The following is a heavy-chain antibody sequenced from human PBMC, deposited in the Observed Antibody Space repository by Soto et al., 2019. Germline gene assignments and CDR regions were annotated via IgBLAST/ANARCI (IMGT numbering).Heavy chain of an antibody. V-gene: IGHV1-69*13. J-gene: IGHJ4*02. CDR3: ASTYEYYYDSSGYDFDY. CDR2: IIPIFGTA. Sequence: RASVKVSCKASGGTFSSYAISWVRQAPGQGLEWMGGIIPIFGTANYAQKFQGRVTITADESTSTAYMELSSLRSEDTAVYYCASTYEYYYDSSGYDFDYWGQGXLVTVSS. D-gene: IGHD3-22*01. CDR1: GGTFSSYA.